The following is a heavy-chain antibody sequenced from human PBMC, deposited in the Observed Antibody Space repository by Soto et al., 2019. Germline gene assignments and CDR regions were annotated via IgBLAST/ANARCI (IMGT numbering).Heavy chain of an antibody. D-gene: IGHD6-19*01. Sequence: QVPLVESGGGLVKPGGSLRLSCAASGFTFSDYYLSWIRQAPGKGLEWVSYISSTSSYTNYADYVKGRFTISSDNAKNSLYLQVHSLRADDTAVYYCATTGYSSGFDAFDIWGQGTMVTVSS. V-gene: IGHV3-11*05. CDR2: ISSTSSYT. CDR3: ATTGYSSGFDAFDI. J-gene: IGHJ3*02. CDR1: GFTFSDYY.